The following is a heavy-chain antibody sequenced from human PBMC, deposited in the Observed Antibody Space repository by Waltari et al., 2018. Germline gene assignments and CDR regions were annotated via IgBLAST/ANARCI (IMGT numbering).Heavy chain of an antibody. CDR3: ARAVDVADY. V-gene: IGHV3-7*01. D-gene: IGHD5-12*01. CDR1: GSTFSSYW. CDR2: IKQDGSAK. Sequence: EIQVVESGGGLVQPGGSLRLSCAASGSTFSSYWMSWVRQAPGKGLEWVAKIKQDGSAKFYLDSVKGRFTISRDNAKNTLYLQMNSLRAEDTALYYCARAVDVADYWGQGTLVTVSS. J-gene: IGHJ4*02.